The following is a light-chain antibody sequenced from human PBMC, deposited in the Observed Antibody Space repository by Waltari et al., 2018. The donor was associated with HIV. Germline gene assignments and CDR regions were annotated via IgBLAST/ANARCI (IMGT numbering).Light chain of an antibody. CDR2: EVR. CDR3: SSYTSSSTYV. Sequence: QSALTQPASVSGSPGQSITISCTGTGSAVGGYNYVSWYQHHPGKAPKRMIYEVRNRPSGVSTRFSGSKSVNTASLTISGLQAEDEADYYCSSYTSSSTYVVGTGTKVTVL. V-gene: IGLV2-14*01. CDR1: GSAVGGYNY. J-gene: IGLJ1*01.